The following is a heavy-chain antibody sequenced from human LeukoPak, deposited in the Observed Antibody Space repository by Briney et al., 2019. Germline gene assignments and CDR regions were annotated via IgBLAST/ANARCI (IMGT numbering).Heavy chain of an antibody. CDR2: FIPIFGTA. CDR1: GGTYSSYA. CDR3: ARSFMVVAATLVAFDI. D-gene: IGHD2-15*01. J-gene: IGHJ3*02. V-gene: IGHV1-69*06. Sequence: ASVKVSCKASGGTYSSYAISWVRQAPGQGLEWMGGFIPIFGTANYAQKFQGRVTITADKSTSTAYMELSSLRSGDTAVYYCARSFMVVAATLVAFDIWGQGTMVTVSS.